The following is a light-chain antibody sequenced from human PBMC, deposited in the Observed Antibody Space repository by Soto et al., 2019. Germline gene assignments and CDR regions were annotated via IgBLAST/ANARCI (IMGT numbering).Light chain of an antibody. CDR3: GTWDTSLSAVV. CDR1: SSNIGNNY. Sequence: QSVLTQPASVSGSPGQSITISCSGSSSNIGNNYLSWYQRVPGTAPKLLIYDNNKRPSGIPDRFSGSKSGTSGSLGITGLQTGDEADYYCGTWDTSLSAVVFGGGTKLTVL. CDR2: DNN. V-gene: IGLV1-51*01. J-gene: IGLJ3*02.